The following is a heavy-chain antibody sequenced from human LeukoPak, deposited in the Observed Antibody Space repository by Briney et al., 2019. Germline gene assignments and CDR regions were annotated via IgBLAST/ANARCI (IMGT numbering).Heavy chain of an antibody. V-gene: IGHV4-31*03. Sequence: PSETLSLTCNVSGGSISSGGYYWSWIRRHPGKGLEWIGYIYYSGSTYYNPSLKSRVTISVDTSKNQFSLKLSSVTAADTAVYYCARGTMVTTYYFDYWGQGTLVTVSS. CDR2: IYYSGST. CDR3: ARGTMVTTYYFDY. CDR1: GGSISSGGYY. J-gene: IGHJ4*02. D-gene: IGHD4/OR15-4a*01.